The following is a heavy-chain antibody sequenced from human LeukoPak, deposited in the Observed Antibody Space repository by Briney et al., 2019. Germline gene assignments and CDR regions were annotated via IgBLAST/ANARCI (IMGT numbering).Heavy chain of an antibody. CDR3: ARFSGYDSSVDY. Sequence: SQTLSLTCTVSGGSISSGDYYWSWIRQPPGKGLEWIGYIYYSGSTSYNPSPKSRVTISVDTSKNQFSLKVSSVTAADTAVYYCARFSGYDSSVDYWGQGTLVTVSS. CDR2: IYYSGST. V-gene: IGHV4-30-4*01. CDR1: GGSISSGDYY. J-gene: IGHJ4*02. D-gene: IGHD5-12*01.